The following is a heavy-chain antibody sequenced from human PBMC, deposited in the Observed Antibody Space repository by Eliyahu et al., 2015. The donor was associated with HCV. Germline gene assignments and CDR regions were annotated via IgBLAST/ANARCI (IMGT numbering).Heavy chain of an antibody. Sequence: EVQLAESGGGLVQPGESLRLSCTASGFTFSSYWMNWVRQAPGKGLEWVANIKQDGREKYYVDSVTGRFTISRDNAKNSLXLQMNSLRAEDTAVYYCARANSYDSSPSYYWGQGTLVTVSS. D-gene: IGHD3-22*01. V-gene: IGHV3-7*03. CDR1: GFTFSSYW. CDR3: ARANSYDSSPSYY. CDR2: IKQDGREK. J-gene: IGHJ4*02.